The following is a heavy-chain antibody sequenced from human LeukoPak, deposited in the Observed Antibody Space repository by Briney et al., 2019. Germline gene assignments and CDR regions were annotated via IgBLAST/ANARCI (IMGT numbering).Heavy chain of an antibody. CDR3: ARGRPYGRYYYYYYYMDV. Sequence: SETLSLTCAVYGGSFSGYYWSWIRQPPGKGLEWIGEINHSGSTNYNPSLKSRVTISVDTSKNQFSLKLSSVTAADTAVYYCARGRPYGRYYYYYYYMDVWGKGTTVTVSS. J-gene: IGHJ6*03. V-gene: IGHV4-34*01. CDR1: GGSFSGYY. D-gene: IGHD3-10*01. CDR2: INHSGST.